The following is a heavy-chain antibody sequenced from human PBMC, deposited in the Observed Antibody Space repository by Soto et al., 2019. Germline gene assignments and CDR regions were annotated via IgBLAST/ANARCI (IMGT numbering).Heavy chain of an antibody. CDR2: IDYRGTI. CDR3: SRRAPEGFDP. CDR1: GGSIATSSYF. V-gene: IGHV4-39*02. Sequence: SETLSLTCTVSGGSIATSSYFWAWIRRPPGKGLEWIGSIDYRGTIYNNPSLKSRVTISVDTSKNHFSLKLDSVTATDTALYYCSRRAPEGFDPWGQGTLVTVSS. J-gene: IGHJ5*02.